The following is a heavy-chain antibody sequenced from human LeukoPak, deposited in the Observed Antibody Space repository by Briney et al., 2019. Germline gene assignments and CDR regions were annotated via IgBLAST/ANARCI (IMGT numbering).Heavy chain of an antibody. V-gene: IGHV3-7*01. D-gene: IGHD2-21*02. CDR2: INQDGSEK. CDR1: GFTFSNYW. Sequence: GGSLRLSCAASGFTFSNYWMSWVRQAPGKGLEWVANINQDGSEKDYVDSVKGRFTISRDNAKNSLYLQMYSLRAEDTAVYFCATSAHIEVGTAPPPDYWGQGTLVTVTS. CDR3: ATSAHIEVGTAPPPDY. J-gene: IGHJ4*02.